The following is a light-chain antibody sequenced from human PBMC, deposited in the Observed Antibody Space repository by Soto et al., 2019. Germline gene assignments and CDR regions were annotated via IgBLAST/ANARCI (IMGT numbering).Light chain of an antibody. J-gene: IGKJ4*01. CDR1: QGISSY. CDR3: QQYYSYPLT. CDR2: AAS. V-gene: IGKV1-8*01. Sequence: AIRMTQSPSSVSASTGDRVTITCRASQGISSYLAWYQQKPGKAPKLLISAASTLQSGVPSRFSGSGSGTDFTLTINCLQSEDFATYYCQQYYSYPLTFAGGTKVEI.